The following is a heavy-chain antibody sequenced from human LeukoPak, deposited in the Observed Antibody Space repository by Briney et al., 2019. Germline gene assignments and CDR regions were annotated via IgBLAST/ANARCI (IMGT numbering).Heavy chain of an antibody. CDR3: ARGSHGYSYGFHY. Sequence: GGSLRLSCAASGFTFSSYSMNWVRQAPGKGLEWVSSISSSSSYIYYADSVKGRFTISRDNAKNSLYLQMNSLRAKDTAVYYCARGSHGYSYGFHYWGQGTLVTVSS. CDR2: ISSSSSYI. J-gene: IGHJ4*02. CDR1: GFTFSSYS. V-gene: IGHV3-21*01. D-gene: IGHD5-18*01.